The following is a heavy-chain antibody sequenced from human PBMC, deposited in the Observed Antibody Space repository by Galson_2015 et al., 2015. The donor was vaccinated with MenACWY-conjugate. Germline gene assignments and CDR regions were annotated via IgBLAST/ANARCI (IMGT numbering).Heavy chain of an antibody. CDR1: GFTFSSYG. Sequence: SLRLSCAASGFTFSSYGMHWVRQAPGKGLEWVAVISYDGSNKYYADSVKGRFTISGDNSKNTLYLQMNSLRAEDTAVYYCVKARRGRVVVTATTDYWGQGTLVTVSS. D-gene: IGHD2-21*02. CDR3: VKARRGRVVVTATTDY. CDR2: ISYDGSNK. V-gene: IGHV3-30*18. J-gene: IGHJ4*02.